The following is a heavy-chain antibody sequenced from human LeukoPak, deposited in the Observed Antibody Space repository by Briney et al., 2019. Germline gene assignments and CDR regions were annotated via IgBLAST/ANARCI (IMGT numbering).Heavy chain of an antibody. J-gene: IGHJ2*01. Sequence: SETLSLTCAVYGGSFSGYYWSWIRQPPGKGLEWIGEINHSGSTNYNPSLQSRVTISVDTSKNQFSLKLSSVTAADTAAYYCARGGYSYGSLWYFDLWGRGTLVTVSS. V-gene: IGHV4-34*01. D-gene: IGHD5-18*01. CDR2: INHSGST. CDR1: GGSFSGYY. CDR3: ARGGYSYGSLWYFDL.